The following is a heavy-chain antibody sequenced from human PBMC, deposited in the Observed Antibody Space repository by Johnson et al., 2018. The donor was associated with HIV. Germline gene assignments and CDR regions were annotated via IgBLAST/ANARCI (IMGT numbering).Heavy chain of an antibody. CDR3: ARAIGNWDAFDI. CDR2: TSYDGSNK. J-gene: IGHJ3*02. Sequence: QVQLVESGGGVVQPGRSLRLSCAASGFAFSNFGMHWVRQAPGKGLEWVAVTSYDGSNKYYADSVKGRFTISRDNSKNTLYLQMNSLRAEDTAVYYCARAIGNWDAFDIWGQGTMVTVSS. CDR1: GFAFSNFG. V-gene: IGHV3-30*03. D-gene: IGHD7-27*01.